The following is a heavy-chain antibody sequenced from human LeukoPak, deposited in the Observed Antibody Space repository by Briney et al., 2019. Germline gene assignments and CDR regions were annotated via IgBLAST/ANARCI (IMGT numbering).Heavy chain of an antibody. J-gene: IGHJ4*02. D-gene: IGHD6-13*01. Sequence: SETLSLTCAVYGGSFSGYYWSWIRQPPGKGLEWIGEINHSGSTNYNPSLKSRVTISVDTSKNQFSLKLSSVTAADTAVYYCAGIAAAYYYFDYRGQGTLVTVSS. CDR1: GGSFSGYY. V-gene: IGHV4-34*01. CDR2: INHSGST. CDR3: AGIAAAYYYFDY.